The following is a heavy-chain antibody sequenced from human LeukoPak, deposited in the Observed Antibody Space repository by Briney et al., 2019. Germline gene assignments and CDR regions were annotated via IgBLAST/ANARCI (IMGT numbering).Heavy chain of an antibody. D-gene: IGHD3-10*01. CDR1: GYTFTSYG. J-gene: IGHJ4*02. CDR3: ARDRTVWFGELSPIDY. CDR2: ISAYNGNT. V-gene: IGHV1-18*04. Sequence: GASVKVSCRASGYTFTSYGISWVRQAPGQGLEWMGWISAYNGNTNYAQKLQGGVTMTIDTSTSTAYMELRSLRSDDTAVYYCARDRTVWFGELSPIDYWGQGTLVTVSS.